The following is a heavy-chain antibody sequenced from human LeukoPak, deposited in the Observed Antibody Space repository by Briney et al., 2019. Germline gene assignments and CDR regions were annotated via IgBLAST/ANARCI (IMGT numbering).Heavy chain of an antibody. D-gene: IGHD1-26*01. J-gene: IGHJ6*02. CDR3: ARDPRRGAARYYYGMDV. Sequence: QHGAPLRFSSAASGFTFSSDEINWGRQPPGKGLGWVSFISSSGSTIYYEDSVKGRFTISRDNAKNSLYLQMNNLRAEDTAVYYCARDPRRGAARYYYGMDVWGQGTTVTVSS. CDR2: ISSSGSTI. V-gene: IGHV3-48*03. CDR1: GFTFSSDE.